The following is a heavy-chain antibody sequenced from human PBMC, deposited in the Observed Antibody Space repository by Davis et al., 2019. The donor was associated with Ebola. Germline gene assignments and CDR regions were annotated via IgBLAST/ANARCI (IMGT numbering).Heavy chain of an antibody. D-gene: IGHD3-16*02. CDR2: IYHSGST. J-gene: IGHJ4*02. Sequence: SETLSLTCAVSGGSISSSNWWSWVRQPPGKGLEWIGEIYHSGSTNYNPSLKSRVTISVDKSKNQFSLKLSSVTAADTAVYYCARAVWGSYRTFDYWGQGTLVTVSS. V-gene: IGHV4-4*02. CDR1: GGSISSSNW. CDR3: ARAVWGSYRTFDY.